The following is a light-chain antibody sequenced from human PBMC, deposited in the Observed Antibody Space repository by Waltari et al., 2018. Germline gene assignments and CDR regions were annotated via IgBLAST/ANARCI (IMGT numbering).Light chain of an antibody. CDR2: DAF. V-gene: IGKV3-11*01. J-gene: IGKJ2*01. Sequence: EIVLTQSPATLSLSPGEGATLSCRASQTVSSYLAWYQQKPGQAPRLLIYDAFNRATGIPARFSGSGSGTDFTLTISSLEPEDFAVYYCQQRSNWPPMYTFGQGTKLEIK. CDR3: QQRSNWPPMYT. CDR1: QTVSSY.